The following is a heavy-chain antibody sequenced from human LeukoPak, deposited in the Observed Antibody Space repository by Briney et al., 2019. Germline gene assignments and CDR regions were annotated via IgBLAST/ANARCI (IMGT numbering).Heavy chain of an antibody. CDR3: ARRSAVAGYGMDV. CDR2: IDPSDSYT. V-gene: IGHV5-10-1*01. CDR1: GYSFTSHW. Sequence: GESLKISCKGSGYSFTSHWINWVRPMPGKGLEWMGTIDPSDSYTNFSPSFQGHVTISADKSISTAYLQWSSLKASDTAMYYCARRSAVAGYGMDVWGQGTTVTVS. J-gene: IGHJ6*02. D-gene: IGHD6-19*01.